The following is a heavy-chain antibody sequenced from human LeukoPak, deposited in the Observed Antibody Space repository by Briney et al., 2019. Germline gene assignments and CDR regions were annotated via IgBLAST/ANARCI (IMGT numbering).Heavy chain of an antibody. J-gene: IGHJ4*02. D-gene: IGHD1-26*01. CDR3: AKDLVVGALDY. V-gene: IGHV3-23*01. CDR2: ISGSGGSR. CDR1: GFTFSSYA. Sequence: GGSLRLSCAASGFTFSSYAMSWVRQAPGKGLEWVSAISGSGGSRYYADAVKGRFTSSRDNSKNMLFLQMNSLRADDTAVYYCAKDLVVGALDYWGQGTLVTVSS.